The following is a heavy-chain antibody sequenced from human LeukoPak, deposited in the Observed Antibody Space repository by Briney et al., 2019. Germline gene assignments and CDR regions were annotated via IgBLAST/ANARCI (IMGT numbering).Heavy chain of an antibody. V-gene: IGHV2-5*01. CDR3: AHTYYYSWVYFDY. CDR1: GYLVPTSARG. J-gene: IGHJ4*02. CDR2: IYWNDDE. Sequence: SGPTVAQLTQILTLPCTLCGYLVPTSARGVPWIGQPSGKALEWLSLIYWNDDERYSPSLRNTLTITKDTSKNQVVLRMTNMDPVDTATYYCAHTYYYSWVYFDYWGEGTLVTVSS. D-gene: IGHD3-10*01.